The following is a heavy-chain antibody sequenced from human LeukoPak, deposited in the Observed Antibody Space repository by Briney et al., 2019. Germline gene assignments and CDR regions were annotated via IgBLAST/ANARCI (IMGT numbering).Heavy chain of an antibody. J-gene: IGHJ1*01. CDR3: ASGLQDFQH. CDR1: GLTFSSHW. Sequence: AGGSLRLSCAASGLTFSSHWMHWVRQAPGKGLVWVSRITNDGSSTTYADSVKGRFTITRDNAKNMLYLQVNSLRAEDTAVYYCASGLQDFQHWGQGTLVTVSS. V-gene: IGHV3-74*01. CDR2: ITNDGSST.